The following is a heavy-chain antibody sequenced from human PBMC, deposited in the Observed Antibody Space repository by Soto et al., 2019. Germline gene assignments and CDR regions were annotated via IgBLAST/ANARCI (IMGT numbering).Heavy chain of an antibody. CDR2: ISAYNGNT. CDR3: ARDPGGTDFAEWTYYFDY. J-gene: IGHJ4*02. CDR1: GYTFTNFG. D-gene: IGHD3-3*01. V-gene: IGHV1-18*01. Sequence: ASVKVSCKASGYTFTNFGISWVRQAPGQGLEWMGWISAYNGNTNYAQKFQGRVAMTTDTSTSTAYMEVRSLRFDDTAVYYCARDPGGTDFAEWTYYFDYWGQGTLVTVSS.